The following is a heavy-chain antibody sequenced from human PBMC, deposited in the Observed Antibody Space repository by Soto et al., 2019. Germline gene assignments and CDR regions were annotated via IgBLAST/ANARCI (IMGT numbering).Heavy chain of an antibody. Sequence: LCRTWPLSGGSISSGGYYWSWIRQHPGKGLEWSRYIYYSGSTYYNPSLKSRVTISVDPSKNQFSLKLSSVTAADTAVYYCARDSLATYYYGMDVWGQGTKVTVYS. CDR1: GGSISSGGYY. J-gene: IGHJ6*02. CDR3: ARDSLATYYYGMDV. D-gene: IGHD5-12*01. V-gene: IGHV4-31*02. CDR2: IYYSGST.